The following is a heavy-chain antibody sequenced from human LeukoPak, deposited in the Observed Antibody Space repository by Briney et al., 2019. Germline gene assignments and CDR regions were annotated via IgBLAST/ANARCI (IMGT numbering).Heavy chain of an antibody. J-gene: IGHJ6*04. CDR1: GFTFTNYA. D-gene: IGHD3-10*02. CDR3: AELGITMIGGV. V-gene: IGHV3-23*01. CDR2: TVVIGPDT. Sequence: RGSLRLSCAVSGFTFTNYAMTWVRQAPAEGLEWVAATVVIGPDTSHADSVKGRFTLSRDNAKNSLYLQMNSLRAEDTAVYYCAELGITMIGGVWGKGTTVTISS.